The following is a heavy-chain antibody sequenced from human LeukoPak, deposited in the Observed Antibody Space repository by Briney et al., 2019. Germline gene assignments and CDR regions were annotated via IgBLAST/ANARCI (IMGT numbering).Heavy chain of an antibody. CDR1: EYTFSGHF. V-gene: IGHV1-2*02. Sequence: ASVSVSCKASEYTFSGHFIHWMRQAPGQGLEWVGWINPNSGGTNYAQKFQGRVTLTRDTSAGTAYMDLSSLRSDDTAVYYCSQSIAVPRIPTFDVWGQGTVVAVSS. CDR3: SQSIAVPRIPTFDV. J-gene: IGHJ3*01. CDR2: INPNSGGT. D-gene: IGHD6-19*01.